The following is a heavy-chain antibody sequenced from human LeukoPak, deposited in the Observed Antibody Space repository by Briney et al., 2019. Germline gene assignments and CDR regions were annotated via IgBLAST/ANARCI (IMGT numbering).Heavy chain of an antibody. J-gene: IGHJ4*02. CDR3: ARDSGYSTGWSGY. D-gene: IGHD6-19*01. Sequence: GGSLRLSCAASGFTVSSNYMSWVRQAPGKGLEWVSVIYSGGSTYYADSVKGRFTISRDNSKNTLYLQMNSLRAEDTAVYYCARDSGYSTGWSGYWGQGTLVTVSS. V-gene: IGHV3-66*01. CDR2: IYSGGST. CDR1: GFTVSSNY.